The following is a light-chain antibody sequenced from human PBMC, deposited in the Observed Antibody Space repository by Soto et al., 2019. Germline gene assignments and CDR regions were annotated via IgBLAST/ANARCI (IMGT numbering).Light chain of an antibody. CDR2: GAS. CDR1: QSVSSN. V-gene: IGKV3-15*01. Sequence: EIVMTQSPASPSGWPLERATLSCRASQSVSSNLAWYQQKPGQAPGLLIYGASTRATGIPARFSGSGSGTEFTLTISSLQSEDFAVYYCQQYNNWPRPITFGQGTRLEIK. CDR3: QQYNNWPRPIT. J-gene: IGKJ5*01.